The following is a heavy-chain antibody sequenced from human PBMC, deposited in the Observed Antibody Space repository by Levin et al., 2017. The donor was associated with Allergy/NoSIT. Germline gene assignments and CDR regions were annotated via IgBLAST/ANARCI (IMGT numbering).Heavy chain of an antibody. J-gene: IGHJ4*02. CDR3: ARNAAGEALDY. V-gene: IGHV7-4-1*02. CDR1: GYTFTHSS. CDR2: INTNTGHP. D-gene: IGHD6-19*01. Sequence: GESLKISCKASGYTFTHSSMNWVRQAPGQGLEWLGWINTNTGHPTYAQGLTGRYVFSVDTSVSTAYLQISTLEAEDTAVYYCARNAAGEALDYWGQGTLVTVSS.